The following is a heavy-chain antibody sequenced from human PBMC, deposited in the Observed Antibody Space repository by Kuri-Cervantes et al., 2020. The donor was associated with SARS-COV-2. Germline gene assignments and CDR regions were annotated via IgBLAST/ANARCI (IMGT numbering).Heavy chain of an antibody. J-gene: IGHJ4*02. D-gene: IGHD1-26*01. CDR1: GFTFSSYA. CDR3: ARGMGAGATSWSFDY. Sequence: GESLKISCAASGFTFSSYAMHWVRQAPGKGLEWVAVISYDGSNKYYADSVKGRFTISRDNSKNTLYLQMNSLRAEDTAVYYCARGMGAGATSWSFDYWGQGTLVTSPQ. V-gene: IGHV3-30-3*01. CDR2: ISYDGSNK.